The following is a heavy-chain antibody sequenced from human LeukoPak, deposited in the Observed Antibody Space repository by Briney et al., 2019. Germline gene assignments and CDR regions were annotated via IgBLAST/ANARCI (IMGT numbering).Heavy chain of an antibody. J-gene: IGHJ4*02. D-gene: IGHD1-1*01. CDR3: TAPTGTTGY. Sequence: GGSLRLSCAASGFTFSGSAMHWVRQASGKGLEWVGRIRSKANSYSTAYAASVKGRFTISRDDSKNTAYLQMNSLKTEDTAVYYCTAPTGTTGYWGQGTLVTVSS. V-gene: IGHV3-73*01. CDR1: GFTFSGSA. CDR2: IRSKANSYST.